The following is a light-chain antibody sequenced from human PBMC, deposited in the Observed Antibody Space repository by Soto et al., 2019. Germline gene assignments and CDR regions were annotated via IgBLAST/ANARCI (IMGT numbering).Light chain of an antibody. CDR2: EVS. Sequence: SDQRQAPKESRSPWPPDHKTKTRTTRDVGGYNYVSWYQQHPGKAPKLMIYEVSKRPSGVPDRFSGSKSGNTASLTVSGLQAEDEADYYCSSYAGSNNLGVFGTGTKVTVL. CDR3: SSYAGSNNLGV. V-gene: IGLV2-8*02. J-gene: IGLJ1*01. CDR1: TRDVGGYNY.